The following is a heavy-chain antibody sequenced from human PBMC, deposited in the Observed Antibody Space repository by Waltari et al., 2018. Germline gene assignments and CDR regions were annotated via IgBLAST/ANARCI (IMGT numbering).Heavy chain of an antibody. CDR2: INAGNGNT. V-gene: IGHV1-3*01. CDR1: GYTFTSYA. J-gene: IGHJ4*02. D-gene: IGHD2-15*01. Sequence: QVQLVQSGAEVKKPGASVKVSCKASGYTFTSYAMHWVRQAPGQRLEWMGWINAGNGNTKYSQKFQGRVTITRDTSASTAYMELSSLRSEDTAVYYCARGGYCSGGSCYSGGYYWGQGTLVTVSS. CDR3: ARGGYCSGGSCYSGGYY.